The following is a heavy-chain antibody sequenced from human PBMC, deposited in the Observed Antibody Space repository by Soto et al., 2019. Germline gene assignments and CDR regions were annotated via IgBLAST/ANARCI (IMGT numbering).Heavy chain of an antibody. D-gene: IGHD2-21*01. CDR1: GFTFTNYN. J-gene: IGHJ4*02. Sequence: GGSLRLSCAASGFTFTNYNMNWVRQAPGKGLEWVSSISSSSSFRNYADSVKGRFSISRDNDKNLVYLQMDSLRAEDTAVYYCARDPPLSVLVVVATDDFWGQGTLVTVPQ. V-gene: IGHV3-21*01. CDR3: ARDPPLSVLVVVATDDF. CDR2: ISSSSSFR.